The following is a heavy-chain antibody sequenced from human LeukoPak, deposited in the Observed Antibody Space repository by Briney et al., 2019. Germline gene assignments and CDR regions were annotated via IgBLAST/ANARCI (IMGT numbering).Heavy chain of an antibody. CDR2: IYSGGST. Sequence: GRSLRLSCAASGFTFSSYGMHWVRQAPGKGLEWVSVIYSGGSTYYADSVKGRFTISRDNSKNTLYLQMNSLRAEDTAVYYCARSPLLFDYWGQGTLVTVSS. CDR3: ARSPLLFDY. CDR1: GFTFSSYG. V-gene: IGHV3-66*01. J-gene: IGHJ4*02.